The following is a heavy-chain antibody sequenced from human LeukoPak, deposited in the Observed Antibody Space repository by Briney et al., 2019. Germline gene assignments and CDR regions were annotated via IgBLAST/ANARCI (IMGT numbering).Heavy chain of an antibody. CDR3: ARGVSITGTTGWFDP. J-gene: IGHJ5*02. D-gene: IGHD1-20*01. V-gene: IGHV4-34*01. Sequence: PSETLSLTCAVYGGSLSGYYWSWIRQPPGKGLEWIGEINHSGSTNYNPSLKSRVTISVDTSKNQFSLKLSSVTAADTAVYYCARGVSITGTTGWFDPWGQGTLVTVSS. CDR1: GGSLSGYY. CDR2: INHSGST.